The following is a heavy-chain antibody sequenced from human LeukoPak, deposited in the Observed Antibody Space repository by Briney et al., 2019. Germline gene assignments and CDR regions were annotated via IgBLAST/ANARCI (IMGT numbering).Heavy chain of an antibody. D-gene: IGHD1-26*01. J-gene: IGHJ5*02. CDR1: GYTFTSYD. Sequence: GASVKVSCKASGYTFTSYDINWVRQATGQGLEWMGWMNPNSGNTGYAQKLQGRVTMTTDTSTSTAYMELRSLRSDDTAVYYCARVQVGATSTEWFDPWGQGTLVTVSS. CDR2: MNPNSGNT. CDR3: ARVQVGATSTEWFDP. V-gene: IGHV1-8*01.